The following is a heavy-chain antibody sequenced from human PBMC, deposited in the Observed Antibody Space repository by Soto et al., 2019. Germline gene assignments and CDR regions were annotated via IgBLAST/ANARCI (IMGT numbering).Heavy chain of an antibody. V-gene: IGHV4-61*08. CDR3: ARDWAGFGELLPPGYYYGMDV. CDR1: GGSISSGGYY. D-gene: IGHD3-10*01. Sequence: PSETLSLTCTVSGGSISSGGYYWSWIRQHPGKGLEWIGYIYYSGSTNYNPSLKSRVTISVDTSKNQFPLKLSSVTAADTAVYYCARDWAGFGELLPPGYYYGMDVWGQGTKVTVSS. CDR2: IYYSGST. J-gene: IGHJ6*02.